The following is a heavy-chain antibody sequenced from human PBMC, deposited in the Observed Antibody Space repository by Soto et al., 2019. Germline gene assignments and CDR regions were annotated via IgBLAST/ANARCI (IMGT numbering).Heavy chain of an antibody. V-gene: IGHV4-59*01. J-gene: IGHJ5*02. CDR1: GGSISSYY. Sequence: PSETLSLTCTVSGGSISSYYWSWIRQPPGKGLEWIGYIYYSGSTNYNPSLKSRVTISVDTSKNQFSLKLSSVTAADTAVYYCARGPSNLWFGDRAQLGFDPWGQGTLVTVSS. CDR2: IYYSGST. CDR3: ARGPSNLWFGDRAQLGFDP. D-gene: IGHD3-10*01.